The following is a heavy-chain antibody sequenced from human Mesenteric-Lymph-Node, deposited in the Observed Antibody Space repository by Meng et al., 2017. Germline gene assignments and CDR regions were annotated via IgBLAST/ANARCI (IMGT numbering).Heavy chain of an antibody. CDR1: GFTFRSYG. J-gene: IGHJ4*02. V-gene: IGHV3-33*01. D-gene: IGHD4-23*01. CDR3: ARGYYGGNSDFDY. CDR2: IWSDGSNR. Sequence: QVQLVESGGGVVQPGRSLRLSCAASGFTFRSYGMHWVRPAPGKGLEWVAVIWSDGSNRYYADSVKGRFAISRDISKNTLILQMNSLRAEDTAVYYCARGYYGGNSDFDYWGQGTLVTVSS.